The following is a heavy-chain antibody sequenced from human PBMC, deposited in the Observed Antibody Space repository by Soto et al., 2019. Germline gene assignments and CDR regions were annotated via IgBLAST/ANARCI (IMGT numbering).Heavy chain of an antibody. D-gene: IGHD2-2*01. Sequence: GGSLRLSCAASGFTFSSYSMNWVRQAPGKGLEWVSYISSSSSTIYYADSVKGRFTISRDNAKNSLYLQMSSLRAEDTAVYYCAREDCSSTSCYFSYMDVWGKGTTVTVSS. CDR3: AREDCSSTSCYFSYMDV. J-gene: IGHJ6*03. CDR1: GFTFSSYS. V-gene: IGHV3-48*01. CDR2: ISSSSSTI.